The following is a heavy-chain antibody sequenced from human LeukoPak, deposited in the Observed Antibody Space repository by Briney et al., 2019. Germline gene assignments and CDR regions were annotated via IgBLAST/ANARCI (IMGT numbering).Heavy chain of an antibody. J-gene: IGHJ4*02. CDR3: ARVAKGDDSSGWGPFDY. D-gene: IGHD6-19*01. CDR1: GGSISSSNW. V-gene: IGHV4-4*02. CDR2: IYHSGST. Sequence: PSETLSLTCAVSGGSISSSNWWSWVRQPPGKGLEWIGEIYHSGSTNYNPSLKSRVTISVDKSKNQFSLKLSSVTAADTAVYYCARVAKGDDSSGWGPFDYWGQGTLVTVSS.